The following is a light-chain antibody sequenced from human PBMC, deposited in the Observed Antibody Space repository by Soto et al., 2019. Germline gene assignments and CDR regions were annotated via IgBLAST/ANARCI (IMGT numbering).Light chain of an antibody. V-gene: IGKV3-11*01. CDR3: QQRSIWPIT. Sequence: EIVLTQSPATLSLSPGGRATLSCRASQSVSSFLAWYRQKPGQAPSLLIYDAYNRATGIPARFSGSGSGTDFTLTISNLAAEDFAVYYCQQRSIWPITFGQGTRLEIK. J-gene: IGKJ5*01. CDR1: QSVSSF. CDR2: DAY.